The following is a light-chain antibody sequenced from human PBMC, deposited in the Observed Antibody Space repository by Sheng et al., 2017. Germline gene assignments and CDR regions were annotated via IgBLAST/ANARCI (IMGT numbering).Light chain of an antibody. V-gene: IGKV1-5*03. Sequence: DIQMTQSPSTLSASVGDRVTITCRARQSISTWLAWYQQKPGKAPKLLIYTASTLDSGVPSRFSGSGSGTEFTLTISTLQPDDFATYYCQQYATYWTFGQGPRWRSN. CDR3: QQYATYWT. J-gene: IGKJ1*01. CDR2: TAS. CDR1: QSISTW.